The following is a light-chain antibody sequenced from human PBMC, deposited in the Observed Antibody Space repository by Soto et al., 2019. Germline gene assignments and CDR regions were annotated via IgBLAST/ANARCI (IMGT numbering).Light chain of an antibody. V-gene: IGKV3-20*01. J-gene: IGKJ4*01. CDR1: QRVGSSY. Sequence: EVVLTQSPGTLSLSPGEGATLSCKATQRVGSSYLAWYQQKPGQAPRLLIYGASNRATGIPDRFSGSGSGTDFILSISRLEPADFAVYFCQQYGSSPFTFGGGTKVEV. CDR3: QQYGSSPFT. CDR2: GAS.